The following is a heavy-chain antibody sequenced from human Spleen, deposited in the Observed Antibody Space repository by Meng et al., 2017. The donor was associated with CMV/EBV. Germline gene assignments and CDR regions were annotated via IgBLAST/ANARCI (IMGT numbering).Heavy chain of an antibody. Sequence: GGSLRLSCAASGFTFDAYAMHWVRQAPGKVLEWVSLISWDGSTIYYADSVKGRFTISRDNSKNSLYLQMNGLSAEDSALYYCAKETDYTSSTGLLDYWGQGTLVTVSS. V-gene: IGHV3-43D*03. CDR2: ISWDGSTI. CDR3: AKETDYTSSTGLLDY. CDR1: GFTFDAYA. D-gene: IGHD6-6*01. J-gene: IGHJ4*02.